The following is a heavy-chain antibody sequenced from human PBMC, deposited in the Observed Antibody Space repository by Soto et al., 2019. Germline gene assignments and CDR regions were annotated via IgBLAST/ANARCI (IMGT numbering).Heavy chain of an antibody. V-gene: IGHV3-7*01. CDR1: GFIFRSYW. Sequence: GGSLRLSCAASGFIFRSYWMSWVRQAPGKGLEWVAHIKHDGSEKYYMDSLKGRFTMSRDNAKNSLYLQMNSLRAEDTAVYYCARVRRYSETSGNYYFAYWGMGTLVTVSS. CDR3: ARVRRYSETSGNYYFAY. J-gene: IGHJ4*02. D-gene: IGHD3-22*01. CDR2: IKHDGSEK.